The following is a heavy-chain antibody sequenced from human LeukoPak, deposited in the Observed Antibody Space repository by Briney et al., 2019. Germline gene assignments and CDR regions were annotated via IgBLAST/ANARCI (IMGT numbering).Heavy chain of an antibody. D-gene: IGHD3-9*01. CDR2: INPNSGGT. J-gene: IGHJ4*02. Sequence: ASVKVSCKASGYTFTGYYMHWVRQAPGQGLEWMGWINPNSGGTNYAQKFQGRVTMTRDTSISTAYMELSRLRSEDTAVYYCARDRGVRYFDWLGLAPPDYWGQGTLVTVSS. CDR1: GYTFTGYY. CDR3: ARDRGVRYFDWLGLAPPDY. V-gene: IGHV1-2*02.